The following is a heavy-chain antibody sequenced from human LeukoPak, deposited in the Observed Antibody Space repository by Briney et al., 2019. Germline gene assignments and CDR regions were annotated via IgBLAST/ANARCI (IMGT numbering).Heavy chain of an antibody. CDR3: ARVWLEGYYGMDV. CDR2: IYHSGST. D-gene: IGHD5-12*01. Sequence: SGTLSLTCAVSGGSISSSNWWSWVRQPPGKGLEWIGEIYHSGSTNYNPSLKSRVTISVDKSKNQFSLKLSSVTAADTVVYYCARVWLEGYYGMDVWGQGTTVTVSS. CDR1: GGSISSSNW. V-gene: IGHV4-4*02. J-gene: IGHJ6*02.